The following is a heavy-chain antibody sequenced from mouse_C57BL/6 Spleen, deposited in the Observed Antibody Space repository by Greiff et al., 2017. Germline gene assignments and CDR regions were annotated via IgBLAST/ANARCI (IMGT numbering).Heavy chain of an antibody. D-gene: IGHD2-14*01. CDR2: ISYDGST. CDR3: ARGGQGRTTY. CDR1: GYSITSGYY. V-gene: IGHV3-6*01. J-gene: IGHJ3*01. Sequence: EVKLQESGPGLVKPSQSLSLTCSVTGYSITSGYYWNWIRQFPGNKLECMGYISYDGSTNYNPSLKNRISITRDTSKNQFFRKLNSVTTEDTATYYGARGGQGRTTYWGKGTLVTVSA.